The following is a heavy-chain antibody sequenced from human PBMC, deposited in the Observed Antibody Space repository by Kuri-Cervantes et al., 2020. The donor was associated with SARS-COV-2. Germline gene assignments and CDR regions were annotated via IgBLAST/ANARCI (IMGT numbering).Heavy chain of an antibody. Sequence: GGSLRLSCAASGFTFSSYGMHWVRQAPGKGLEWAAVISYDGSNKYYADSVKGRFTISRDNSKNTLYLQMNSLRAEDTAVYYCARAYCSSTSCQLDYWGQGTLVTVSS. CDR2: ISYDGSNK. V-gene: IGHV3-30*03. J-gene: IGHJ4*02. CDR3: ARAYCSSTSCQLDY. D-gene: IGHD2-2*01. CDR1: GFTFSSYG.